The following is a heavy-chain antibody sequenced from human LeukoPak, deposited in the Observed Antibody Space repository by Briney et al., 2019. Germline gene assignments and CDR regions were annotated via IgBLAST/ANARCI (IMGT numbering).Heavy chain of an antibody. CDR2: IYYSGST. D-gene: IGHD6-19*01. V-gene: IGHV4-59*01. Sequence: PSETLSLTCTVSGGSISSYCWSWIRQSPGKGLEWIGYIYYSGSTNYNPSLKSRVTISVDRSKNQFSLKLRSVIAADTAVYYCARSIAVAGTGDFDYWGQGTLVTVSS. J-gene: IGHJ4*02. CDR3: ARSIAVAGTGDFDY. CDR1: GGSISSYC.